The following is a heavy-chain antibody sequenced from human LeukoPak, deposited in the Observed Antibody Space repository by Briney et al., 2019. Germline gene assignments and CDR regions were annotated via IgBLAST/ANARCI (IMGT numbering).Heavy chain of an antibody. CDR1: GFSFISYG. CDR2: MSDDGRSK. D-gene: IGHD3-22*01. Sequence: GGSLRLSCGASGFSFISYGMHWVRQAPGKGLEWVGVMSDDGRSKDYADSVKGRFTISRDNAKNSLYLQMNSLRAEDTAVYYCARVGYYDSSGYPAYDAFDIWGQGTMVTVSS. CDR3: ARVGYYDSSGYPAYDAFDI. J-gene: IGHJ3*02. V-gene: IGHV3-30*03.